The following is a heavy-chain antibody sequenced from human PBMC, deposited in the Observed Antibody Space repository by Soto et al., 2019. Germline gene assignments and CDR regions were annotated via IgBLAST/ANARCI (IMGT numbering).Heavy chain of an antibody. J-gene: IGHJ6*02. CDR2: IIPIFATP. CDR3: ARGEYDVIVMAGTSRGYQHANHGMDV. Sequence: QDHLVQSGAAVKKPASSIKISCRSTGGTFSTFAFSWVRQAPGQGLEWMGGIIPIFATPIYAQKYQGRVTITADDSTSTAYMEVTSLRSNDTAVYFCARGEYDVIVMAGTSRGYQHANHGMDVWGQGTSVTVSS. CDR1: GGTFSTFA. D-gene: IGHD2-21*01. V-gene: IGHV1-69*12.